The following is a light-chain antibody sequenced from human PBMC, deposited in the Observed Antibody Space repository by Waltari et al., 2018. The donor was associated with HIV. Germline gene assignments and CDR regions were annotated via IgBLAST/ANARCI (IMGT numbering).Light chain of an antibody. J-gene: IGKJ2*01. Sequence: ELVMTQSPATLSVSPGERATLSCRPSQSVSSNLAWYQQKPGQAPSLLIYGAATRATGIPARCSGSGSGTDFTLTISSLQSEDFAVYYCQQYNNWPPYTFGQGTKLEIK. CDR3: QQYNNWPPYT. CDR1: QSVSSN. CDR2: GAA. V-gene: IGKV3-15*01.